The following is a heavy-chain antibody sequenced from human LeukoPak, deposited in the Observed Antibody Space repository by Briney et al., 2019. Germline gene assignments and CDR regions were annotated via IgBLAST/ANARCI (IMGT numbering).Heavy chain of an antibody. CDR2: IYYSGSN. D-gene: IGHD3-16*01. V-gene: IGHV4-59*01. CDR3: ARDKGGLGRTDY. Sequence: SETLSLTCTVSGGTIRSYYWSWIRQPPGKGLEWIGYIYYSGSNNYNPSLKSRVTISVDTSKNQFSLKLSSVTAADTDVYYCARDKGGLGRTDYWGQGTLVTVSS. J-gene: IGHJ4*02. CDR1: GGTIRSYY.